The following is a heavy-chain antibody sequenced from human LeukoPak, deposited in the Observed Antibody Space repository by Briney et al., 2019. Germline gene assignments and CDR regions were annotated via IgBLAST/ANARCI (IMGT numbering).Heavy chain of an antibody. CDR1: GYSFTSYW. Sequence: GESLKISCKGSGYSFTSYWIGWVRQMPGKGLEWMGIIYPGDSDTRYSPSFQGQVTISADKPISTAYLQWSSLKASDTAMYYCARRGYSGYDSPPGNWFDPGGQGTLVTVPS. CDR3: ARRGYSGYDSPPGNWFDP. V-gene: IGHV5-51*01. J-gene: IGHJ5*02. D-gene: IGHD5-12*01. CDR2: IYPGDSDT.